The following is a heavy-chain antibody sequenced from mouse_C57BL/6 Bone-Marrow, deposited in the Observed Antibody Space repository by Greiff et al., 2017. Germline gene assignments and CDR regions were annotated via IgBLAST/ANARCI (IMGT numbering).Heavy chain of an antibody. V-gene: IGHV1-61*01. D-gene: IGHD2-3*01. Sequence: QVQLQQPGAELVRPGSSVKLSCKASGYTFTSYWMDWVKQRPGQGLEWIGNIYPSDSETHYNQKFKDKATLTVDKSSSTAYMQLSSLTSEDSAVYYCARLGIYDGYYLFAYWGQGTLVTVSA. CDR2: IYPSDSET. CDR3: ARLGIYDGYYLFAY. J-gene: IGHJ3*01. CDR1: GYTFTSYW.